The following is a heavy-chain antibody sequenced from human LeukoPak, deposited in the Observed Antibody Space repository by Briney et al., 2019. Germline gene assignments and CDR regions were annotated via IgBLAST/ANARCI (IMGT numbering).Heavy chain of an antibody. V-gene: IGHV4-39*07. CDR1: GGSISSSTNY. J-gene: IGHJ5*02. Sequence: SETLSLTCTVSGGSISSSTNYWGWIRQPPGKGLEWIGSIYYSGSAYYNSSLKSRVTISVDTSKNQFSLKLSSVTAADTAVYYCARDHLYSSSKWFDPWGQGTLVTVSS. CDR3: ARDHLYSSSKWFDP. CDR2: IYYSGSA. D-gene: IGHD6-19*01.